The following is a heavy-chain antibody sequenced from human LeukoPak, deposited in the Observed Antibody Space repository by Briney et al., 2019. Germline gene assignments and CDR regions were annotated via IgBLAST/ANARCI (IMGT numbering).Heavy chain of an antibody. J-gene: IGHJ4*02. D-gene: IGHD3-22*01. Sequence: GGSLRLSCAASGFTFSSYSMNWVRQAPGKGLEWVSSISSSSSYMYYADSVKGRFTISRDNAKNSLYLQMNSLRAEDTAVYYCARGIRLSGYYDVFDYWGQGTLVTVSS. CDR1: GFTFSSYS. V-gene: IGHV3-21*01. CDR2: ISSSSSYM. CDR3: ARGIRLSGYYDVFDY.